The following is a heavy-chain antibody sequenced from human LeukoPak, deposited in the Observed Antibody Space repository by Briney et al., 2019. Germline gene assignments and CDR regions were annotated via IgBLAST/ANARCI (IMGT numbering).Heavy chain of an antibody. D-gene: IGHD4-17*01. CDR3: GRDSTVTTFRGCIDP. J-gene: IGHJ5*02. CDR1: GYTFINHY. V-gene: IGHV1-46*01. Sequence: ASVKVSCKASGYTFINHYIHWVRQAPGQGLEWMGVINPSGGSTNYAQKFQGRVTMTRDASTSTVYIELSSLTSEDTAVYYCGRDSTVTTFRGCIDPWGQGTLVTVSS. CDR2: INPSGGST.